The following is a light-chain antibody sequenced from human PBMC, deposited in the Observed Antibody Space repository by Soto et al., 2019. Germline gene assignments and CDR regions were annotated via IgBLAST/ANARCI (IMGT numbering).Light chain of an antibody. J-gene: IGLJ1*01. V-gene: IGLV2-14*01. CDR3: VSYTTSTSYV. CDR1: SCDVGNYIF. CDR2: DIN. Sequence: QSALTQPASVSGSPGQSITISCTGTSCDVGNYIFVSWYRQHPGKAPKLMIYDINNRPSGVSNRFSGSKSGNTASLTISGLQAEDEADYYCVSYTTSTSYVFGTGTKVTVL.